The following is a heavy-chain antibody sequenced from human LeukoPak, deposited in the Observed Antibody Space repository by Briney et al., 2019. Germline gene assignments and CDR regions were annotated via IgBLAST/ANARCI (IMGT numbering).Heavy chain of an antibody. CDR3: AKARYGGYSGDYFDY. Sequence: GGSLRLSCSASGFTFSSYAMHWVRQAPGKGLEYVSAISSNGGTTYYADSVKGRFTISRDNSKNTLYLQMSSLRAEDTAVYYCAKARYGGYSGDYFDYWGQGTLVTVSS. D-gene: IGHD5-12*01. CDR1: GFTFSSYA. CDR2: ISSNGGTT. V-gene: IGHV3-64D*06. J-gene: IGHJ4*02.